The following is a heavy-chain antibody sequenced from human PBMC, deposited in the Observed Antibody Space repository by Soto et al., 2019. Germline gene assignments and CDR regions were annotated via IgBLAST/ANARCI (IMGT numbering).Heavy chain of an antibody. Sequence: GGSLRLSCAASGFTFSSYGMHWVRQAPGKGLEWVAVIWYDGSNKYYADSVKGRFTISRDNSKNTLYLQMNSLRAEDTAVYYCARDNAYYDSSGYYRGYYYYGMDVWGQGTTVTVSS. D-gene: IGHD3-22*01. J-gene: IGHJ6*02. V-gene: IGHV3-33*01. CDR1: GFTFSSYG. CDR2: IWYDGSNK. CDR3: ARDNAYYDSSGYYRGYYYYGMDV.